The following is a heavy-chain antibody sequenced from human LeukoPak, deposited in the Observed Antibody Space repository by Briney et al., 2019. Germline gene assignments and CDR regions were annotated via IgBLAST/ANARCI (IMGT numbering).Heavy chain of an antibody. D-gene: IGHD3-3*01. CDR1: EFTFSDYY. CDR2: TSPSGGTI. V-gene: IGHV3-11*01. CDR3: AREKKTEWTTGAFDM. Sequence: PGGSLRLSCAASEFTFSDYYMSWIRQAPETGLEWLSYTSPSGGTIYYTDSVKGRFTMSRDNAQNALYLEMNSLRAEDTAVYYCAREKKTEWTTGAFDMWGQGTMVIVSS. J-gene: IGHJ3*02.